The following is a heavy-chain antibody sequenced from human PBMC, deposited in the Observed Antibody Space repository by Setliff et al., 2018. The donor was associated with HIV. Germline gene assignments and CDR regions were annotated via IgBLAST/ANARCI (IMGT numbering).Heavy chain of an antibody. Sequence: GASVKVSCKVSGGSFSSFAISWVRQAPGHGLEWMGGIIPVSGTTNYAQKVQGRVTMTRDTSSSTAYMELSRLRSDDTAVYYCATKVYCTNGVCLDAFDLWGQGTMVTVSS. CDR1: GGSFSSFA. J-gene: IGHJ3*01. D-gene: IGHD2-8*01. CDR3: ATKVYCTNGVCLDAFDL. CDR2: IIPVSGTT. V-gene: IGHV1-69*05.